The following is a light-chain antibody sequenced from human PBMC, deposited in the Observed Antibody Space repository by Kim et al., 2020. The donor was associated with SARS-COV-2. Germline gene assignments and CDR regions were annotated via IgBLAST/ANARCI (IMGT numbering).Light chain of an antibody. CDR1: QTVLYNSNNKNY. CDR2: WAS. Sequence: ATLNCKSSQTVLYNSNNKNYLAWYQQKPGQAPKLLIYWASIRESGVSDRFSGSGSETDFTLTISILQAEDVAVYYCQQYYSTPPSFGQGTKLEI. CDR3: QQYYSTPPS. V-gene: IGKV4-1*01. J-gene: IGKJ2*03.